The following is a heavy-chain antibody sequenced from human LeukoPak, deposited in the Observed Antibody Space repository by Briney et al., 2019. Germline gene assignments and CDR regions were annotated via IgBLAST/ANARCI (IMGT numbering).Heavy chain of an antibody. CDR3: AKGVDDFVAVGAALVDYFDS. CDR1: GFTFSTYG. D-gene: IGHD2-2*01. CDR2: ISHDGSNK. J-gene: IGHJ4*02. V-gene: IGHV3-30*18. Sequence: GGSLRLSCTGSGFTFSTYGMHWVRQAPGKGLEWVAVISHDGSNKDYPDSVKGRFAISRGNSKNTLFLQMNSLRAEDTAVYYCAKGVDDFVAVGAALVDYFDSWGPGTLVRVSS.